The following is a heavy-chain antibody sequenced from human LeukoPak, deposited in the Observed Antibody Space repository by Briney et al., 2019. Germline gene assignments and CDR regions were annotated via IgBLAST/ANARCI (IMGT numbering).Heavy chain of an antibody. J-gene: IGHJ6*02. CDR3: ARGPPLFGEHYYYYGMDV. Sequence: PGGSLRLSCAASGFTVSSNYMSWVRQAPGKGLEWVSVIYSGGSTYYADSVKGRFTISRDNSKNTLYLQMNSPRAEDTAVYYCARGPPLFGEHYYYYGMDVWGQGTTVTVSS. D-gene: IGHD3-10*01. CDR1: GFTVSSNY. CDR2: IYSGGST. V-gene: IGHV3-66*02.